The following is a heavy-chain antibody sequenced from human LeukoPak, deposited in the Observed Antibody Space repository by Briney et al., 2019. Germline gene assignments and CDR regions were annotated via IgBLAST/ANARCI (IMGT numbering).Heavy chain of an antibody. CDR3: ARVVGYSYGSPYFDY. D-gene: IGHD5-18*01. V-gene: IGHV1-69*13. Sequence: SVKVSCKASGGTFSIYAISWVRQAPGQGLEWMGGIIPIFGTANYAQKFQGRVTITADESTSTAYMELSSLRPEDTAVYYCARVVGYSYGSPYFDYWGQGTLVTVSS. J-gene: IGHJ4*02. CDR1: GGTFSIYA. CDR2: IIPIFGTA.